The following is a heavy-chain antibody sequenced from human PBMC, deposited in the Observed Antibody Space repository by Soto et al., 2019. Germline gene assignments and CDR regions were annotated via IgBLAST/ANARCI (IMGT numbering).Heavy chain of an antibody. J-gene: IGHJ4*02. V-gene: IGHV2-5*02. CDR2: IYWDDDK. D-gene: IGHD2-15*01. CDR1: GFSLSTSAVG. Sequence: QITLKESGPTLVKPTQTLTLTCTFSGFSLSTSAVGVGWIRQPPGKALEWLAFIYWDDDKRYSPSLKSSLTIXNXTSXTQLVLAMTNMDPVDTATYYCAHLVVAGLTYYFDYWGQGTLVTVSS. CDR3: AHLVVAGLTYYFDY.